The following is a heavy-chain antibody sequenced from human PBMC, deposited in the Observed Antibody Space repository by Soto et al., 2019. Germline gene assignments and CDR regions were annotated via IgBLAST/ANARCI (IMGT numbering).Heavy chain of an antibody. CDR2: MNPNSGNT. CDR1: GYTFTRYD. J-gene: IGHJ4*02. Sequence: QVQLVQSGAEVKKPGASVKVSCKASGYTFTRYDINWVRQATGQGLEWMGWMNPNSGNTGYAQKLQGRVTMTRNTSRSTAYMELSSLRSEDTAVYYCASVPSSFGVVSRDYWGQGTMVTVSS. V-gene: IGHV1-8*01. CDR3: ASVPSSFGVVSRDY. D-gene: IGHD3-3*01.